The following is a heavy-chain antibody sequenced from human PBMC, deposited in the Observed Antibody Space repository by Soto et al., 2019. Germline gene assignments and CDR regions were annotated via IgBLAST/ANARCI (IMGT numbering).Heavy chain of an antibody. V-gene: IGHV3-21*01. CDR1: GFTFSSYS. CDR3: ARGPEYSGYDPLDY. Sequence: GGSLRLSCAASGFTFSSYSMNWVRQAPGKGLEWVSSISSSSSYIYYADSVKGRFTISRDNAKNSLYLQMNSLRAEDTAVYYCARGPEYSGYDPLDYWGQGTLVTVSS. CDR2: ISSSSSYI. D-gene: IGHD5-12*01. J-gene: IGHJ4*02.